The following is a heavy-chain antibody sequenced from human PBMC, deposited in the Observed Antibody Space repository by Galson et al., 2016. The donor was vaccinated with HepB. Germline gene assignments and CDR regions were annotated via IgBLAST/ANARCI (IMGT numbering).Heavy chain of an antibody. J-gene: IGHJ6*02. D-gene: IGHD3-3*01. Sequence: SLRLSCAASGFTFNSFSSYAMYWVRQAPGKGLEYVSAISSNGGSTHHADSVKGRFTISRDNSKNRLYLQMSSLRTEDTAVYYCVHSDFWSGSLDHYHYEMDVWGQGTTVTVSS. CDR1: GFTFNSFSSYA. V-gene: IGHV3-64D*06. CDR3: VHSDFWSGSLDHYHYEMDV. CDR2: ISSNGGST.